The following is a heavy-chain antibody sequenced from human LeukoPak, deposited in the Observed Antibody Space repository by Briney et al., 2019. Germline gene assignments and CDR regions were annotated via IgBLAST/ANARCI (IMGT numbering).Heavy chain of an antibody. D-gene: IGHD1-26*01. Sequence: SQTLSLTCTVSGDSITSGNYYWGWIRQPAGKGLEWIGRIHSSGNTKYIPSLKSRVTISADTSNNHFSLKLSSVTAADTAVFFCARGTVKVGATVLFDYWGQGTLVTVSS. CDR1: GDSITSGNYY. CDR3: ARGTVKVGATVLFDY. CDR2: IHSSGNT. V-gene: IGHV4-61*02. J-gene: IGHJ4*02.